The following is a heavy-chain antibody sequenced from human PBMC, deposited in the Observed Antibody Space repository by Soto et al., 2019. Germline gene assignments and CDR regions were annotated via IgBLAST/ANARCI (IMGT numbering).Heavy chain of an antibody. Sequence: EVQLLESGGGLVQPGGSLRLSCAASGFTFSSYAMSWVRQAPGKGLEWVSGMNGSGDSTYYADSVKGRFTISRDNSKSTPYLQMNSLRAEDTAVYYLARRSSGWFFDYWGQGTLVTVSS. J-gene: IGHJ4*02. D-gene: IGHD6-19*01. CDR3: ARRSSGWFFDY. CDR2: MNGSGDST. CDR1: GFTFSSYA. V-gene: IGHV3-23*01.